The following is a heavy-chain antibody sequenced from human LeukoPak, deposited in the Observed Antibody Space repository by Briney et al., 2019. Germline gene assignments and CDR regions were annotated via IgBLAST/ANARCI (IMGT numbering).Heavy chain of an antibody. CDR2: ISSSSSTI. J-gene: IGHJ4*02. Sequence: GGSLRLSCAASGFTFSSYSMNWVRQAPGKGLEWVSYISSSSSTIYYADSVEGRFTISRDNAKNSLYLQMNSLRAEDMAVYYCARDRWGYDSSGYYYGDYWGQGTLVTVSS. D-gene: IGHD3-22*01. V-gene: IGHV3-48*04. CDR3: ARDRWGYDSSGYYYGDY. CDR1: GFTFSSYS.